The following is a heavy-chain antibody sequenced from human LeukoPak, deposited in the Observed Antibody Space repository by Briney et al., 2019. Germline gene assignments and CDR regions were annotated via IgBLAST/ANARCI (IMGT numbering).Heavy chain of an antibody. CDR2: INPNSGGT. J-gene: IGHJ4*02. CDR1: GYTFTGYY. V-gene: IGHV1-2*02. D-gene: IGHD6-6*01. CDR3: ARDAHISIAARPEDY. Sequence: ASVKISCKASGYTFTGYYMNWVRQAPGQEVQELGWINPNSGGTNYAQKFQGRVTMTSDTSISTAYMELSRLRSDDTAVYYCARDAHISIAARPEDYWGQGTLVTVSS.